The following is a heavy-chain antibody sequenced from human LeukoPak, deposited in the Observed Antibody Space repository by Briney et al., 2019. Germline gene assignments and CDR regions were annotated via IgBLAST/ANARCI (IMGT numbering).Heavy chain of an antibody. CDR3: ARDRRARGPIDY. J-gene: IGHJ4*02. CDR1: GFTFSSYS. V-gene: IGHV3-21*01. D-gene: IGHD6-25*01. Sequence: PGGSLRLSCAASGFTFSSYSMTWVRQAPGKGLEWVSSISSSSSYIYYADSVKGRFTISRDNAKNSLYLQMNSLRAEDTAVYYCARDRRARGPIDYWGQGTLVTVSS. CDR2: ISSSSSYI.